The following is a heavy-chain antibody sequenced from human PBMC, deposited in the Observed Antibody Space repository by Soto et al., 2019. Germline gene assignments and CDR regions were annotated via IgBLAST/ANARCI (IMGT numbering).Heavy chain of an antibody. J-gene: IGHJ5*02. V-gene: IGHV1-46*01. CDR2: IDPSGGKT. D-gene: IGHD5-18*01. CDR1: GYTFTRDQ. Sequence: ASVKVSCKASGYTFTRDQIHWVRQAPGQGLEWMGMIDPSGGKTNYAQKFQGRVTMTRDTSTSTVYMALSSLRSEDTAIYFCARVMRSLLSITALDTWGQGTLVTISS. CDR3: ARVMRSLLSITALDT.